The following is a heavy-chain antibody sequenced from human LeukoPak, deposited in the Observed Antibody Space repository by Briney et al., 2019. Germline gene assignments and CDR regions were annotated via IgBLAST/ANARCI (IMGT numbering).Heavy chain of an antibody. V-gene: IGHV4-59*08. Sequence: SETLSLTCTVSGGSISSYYWSWIRQPPGKGLEWIGYIYYSGSTNYNPSLKSRVTISVDTSKNQFSLKLSSVTAADTAVYYCARRLSSIAAAGTGYYYYXXXDVWGQGTTVTVSS. CDR1: GGSISSYY. CDR2: IYYSGST. D-gene: IGHD6-13*01. J-gene: IGHJ6*02. CDR3: ARRLSSIAAAGTGYYYYXXXDV.